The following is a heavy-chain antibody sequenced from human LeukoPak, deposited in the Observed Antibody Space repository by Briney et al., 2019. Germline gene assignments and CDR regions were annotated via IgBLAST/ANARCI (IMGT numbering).Heavy chain of an antibody. V-gene: IGHV4-31*03. J-gene: IGHJ4*02. Sequence: SETLSLTCTVSGGSISSGGYYWSWIRQHPGKGLEWIGYIYYSGSTYYNPSLKSRVTISVDTSKNQFSLKLSSVTAADTAVYYCARDSPDYDILTGYRASHYDYWGQGTLVTVSS. CDR1: GGSISSGGYY. CDR3: ARDSPDYDILTGYRASHYDY. D-gene: IGHD3-9*01. CDR2: IYYSGST.